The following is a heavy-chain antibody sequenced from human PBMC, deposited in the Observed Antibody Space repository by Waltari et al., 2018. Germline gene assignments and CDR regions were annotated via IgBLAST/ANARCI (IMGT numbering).Heavy chain of an antibody. V-gene: IGHV4-34*01. CDR1: GGCLRGYY. CDR3: ARIKSRAFDI. CDR2: INHSGSGST. J-gene: IGHJ3*02. Sequence: QVQLQQWGEGLLKPSETLSLTCAVYGGCLRGYYWTWIRQPPGKGLEWIGDINHSGSGSTNYIPSLKSRVTISVDTSKSQFSLKVTSVTAADTAMYYCARIKSRAFDIWGQGTMVTVSS.